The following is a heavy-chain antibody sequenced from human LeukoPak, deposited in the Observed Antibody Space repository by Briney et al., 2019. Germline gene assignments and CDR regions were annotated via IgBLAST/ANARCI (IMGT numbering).Heavy chain of an antibody. D-gene: IGHD2/OR15-2a*01. CDR2: INSDGSWT. Sequence: GGFLRLSCAASGSYWMHWVRQAPGKGLVWVSHINSDGSWTSYADSVKGRFTISKDNAKNTVYLQMNNLRAEDTAVYYCVSFYETYWGRGTLVTVSS. CDR3: VSFYETY. J-gene: IGHJ4*02. CDR1: GSYW. V-gene: IGHV3-74*01.